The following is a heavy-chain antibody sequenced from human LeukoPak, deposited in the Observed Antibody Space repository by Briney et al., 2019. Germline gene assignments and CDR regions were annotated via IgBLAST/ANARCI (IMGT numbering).Heavy chain of an antibody. J-gene: IGHJ4*02. CDR3: ARGDFDPIYSYFDY. Sequence: SETLSLTCTVSGGSISSYYWSWIRQPPGKGLEWIGYIYYSGSTNYNPSLKSRVTISVDTSKNQFSLKLSSVTAADTAVYYCARGDFDPIYSYFDYWGLGTLVTVSS. V-gene: IGHV4-59*01. D-gene: IGHD3-9*01. CDR1: GGSISSYY. CDR2: IYYSGST.